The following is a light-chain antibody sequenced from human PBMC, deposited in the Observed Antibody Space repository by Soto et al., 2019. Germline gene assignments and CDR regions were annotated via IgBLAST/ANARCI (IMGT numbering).Light chain of an antibody. Sequence: DIQMTQSPSSLSASVGDRVTITCRASQSISNYLNWYQQKPGKAPKLLIYAASRLQSGVPSIFSGSGSGTDFTLTISSLQPGDFATYYCQPSYRTPTFGQGTKVEIK. CDR2: AAS. J-gene: IGKJ1*01. V-gene: IGKV1-39*01. CDR3: QPSYRTPT. CDR1: QSISNY.